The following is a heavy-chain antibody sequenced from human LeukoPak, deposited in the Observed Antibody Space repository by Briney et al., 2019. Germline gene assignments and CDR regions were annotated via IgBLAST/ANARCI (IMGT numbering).Heavy chain of an antibody. Sequence: ASVKVSCKASGYTFTDYYMHWVRQAPGRGLEWMGWISAYNGNTNYAQKLQGRVTMTTDTSTSTAYMELRSLRSDDTAVYYCARDPGDMTTVTTLRHDYWGQGTLVTVSS. CDR1: GYTFTDYY. J-gene: IGHJ4*02. CDR2: ISAYNGNT. V-gene: IGHV1-18*04. CDR3: ARDPGDMTTVTTLRHDY. D-gene: IGHD4-17*01.